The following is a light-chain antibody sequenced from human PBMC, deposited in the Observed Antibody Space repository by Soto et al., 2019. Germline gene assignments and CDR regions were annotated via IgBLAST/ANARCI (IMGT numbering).Light chain of an antibody. CDR1: QSVGSN. V-gene: IGKV3-20*01. J-gene: IGKJ1*01. Sequence: ERVMTQSPATLSVSPGERATLSCRASQSVGSNLAWYQQKPGQAPRLLIYGASNRATGIPDRFSGSGSGTDFTLTISRLEPEDFAVYYCHQYGSSPLWTFGQGTKVDIK. CDR3: HQYGSSPLWT. CDR2: GAS.